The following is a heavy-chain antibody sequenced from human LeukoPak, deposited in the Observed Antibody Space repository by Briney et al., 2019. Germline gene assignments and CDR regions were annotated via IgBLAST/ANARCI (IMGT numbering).Heavy chain of an antibody. J-gene: IGHJ5*02. Sequence: SETLSLTCTVSGASISESYWSWIRQPVGKGLEWIGHLYPGVTTSYNASLRSRVAMSVDTSRDEISLTLTSVTGADTAVYYCARSDCYGGNCYTFRFDRWGQGTEVVVSS. CDR1: GASISESY. D-gene: IGHD2-15*01. CDR2: LYPGVTT. V-gene: IGHV4-4*07. CDR3: ARSDCYGGNCYTFRFDR.